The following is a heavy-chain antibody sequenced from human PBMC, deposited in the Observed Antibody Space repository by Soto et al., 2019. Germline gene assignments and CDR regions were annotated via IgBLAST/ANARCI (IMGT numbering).Heavy chain of an antibody. CDR3: ARDWDQSGYCSGGSCFNSDNWFDP. Sequence: SVKVSCKASGYTFTSYYMHWVRQAPGQGLEWMGIINPSGGSTSYAQKFQGRVTMTRDTSTSTVYMELSSLRSEDTAVYYCARDWDQSGYCSGGSCFNSDNWFDPWG. CDR2: INPSGGST. J-gene: IGHJ5*02. V-gene: IGHV1-46*01. D-gene: IGHD2-15*01. CDR1: GYTFTSYY.